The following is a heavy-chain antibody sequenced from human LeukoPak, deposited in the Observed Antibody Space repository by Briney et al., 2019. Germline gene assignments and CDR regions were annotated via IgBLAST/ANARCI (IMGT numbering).Heavy chain of an antibody. D-gene: IGHD3-10*01. V-gene: IGHV4-39*01. CDR1: GGSISSSSYY. Sequence: SETLSLTCTVSGGSISSSSYYWGWIRQPPGKGLEWIGSIHYSGSTYYNPSLKSRVTISVDTSKNQFSLKLSSVTAADTAVYYCARRWYYGSGSYGHYYFDYWGQGTLVTVSS. J-gene: IGHJ4*02. CDR2: IHYSGST. CDR3: ARRWYYGSGSYGHYYFDY.